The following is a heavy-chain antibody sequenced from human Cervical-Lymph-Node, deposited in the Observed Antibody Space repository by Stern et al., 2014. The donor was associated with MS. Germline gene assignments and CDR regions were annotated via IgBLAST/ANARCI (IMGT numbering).Heavy chain of an antibody. D-gene: IGHD1-7*01. CDR3: AREGNFLRYYIDY. J-gene: IGHJ4*02. CDR2: IFSSGDT. Sequence: QLQLQESGPGLVKPSQTLSLTCTVSGGSVNTGGYYWTWIRQPAGKGLEWIGRIFSSGDTNYNPSLRGLATISVDPSNNQFSLKLDSVTAADTAAYYCAREGNFLRYYIDYWGQGTLVTVSS. V-gene: IGHV4-61*02. CDR1: GGSVNTGGYY.